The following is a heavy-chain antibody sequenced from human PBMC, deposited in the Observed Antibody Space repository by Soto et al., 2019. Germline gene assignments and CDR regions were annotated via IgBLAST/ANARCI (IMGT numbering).Heavy chain of an antibody. Sequence: SVKVSCKASGGTFSSYTISWVRQAPGQGLEWMGRIIPILGIANYAQKFQGRVTITADKSTSTAYMELSSLRSEDTAVYYCAGQDCSGGSCYSRRLYYYYYYMDVWGKGTTVTVSS. CDR1: GGTFSSYT. CDR2: IIPILGIA. V-gene: IGHV1-69*02. J-gene: IGHJ6*03. CDR3: AGQDCSGGSCYSRRLYYYYYYMDV. D-gene: IGHD2-15*01.